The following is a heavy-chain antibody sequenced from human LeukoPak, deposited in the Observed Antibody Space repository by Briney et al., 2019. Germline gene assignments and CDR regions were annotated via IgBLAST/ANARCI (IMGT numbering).Heavy chain of an antibody. D-gene: IGHD3-22*01. CDR1: GYTFTGYY. J-gene: IGHJ4*02. CDR3: ASELAAWYYYDSSGYQTDY. CDR2: INPNSGGT. V-gene: IGHV1-2*02. Sequence: GASVKVSCKASGYTFTGYYMHWVRQAPGQGLEWMGWINPNSGGTNYAQKFQGRVTMTRDTSISTAYMELSRLRSDDTAVYYCASELAAWYYYDSSGYQTDYWGQGTLVTVPS.